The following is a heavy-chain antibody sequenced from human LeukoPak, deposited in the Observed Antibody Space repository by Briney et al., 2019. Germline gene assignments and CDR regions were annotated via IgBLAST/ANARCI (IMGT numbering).Heavy chain of an antibody. V-gene: IGHV4-39*07. Sequence: SETLSLTCTVSGGSISSSSYYWGWIRQPPGKGLEWIGSIYYSGSTYYNPSLKSRVTISVDTSKNQFSLKLSSVTAADTAVYYCARVGGSGWYYFDYWGQGTLVTVSS. J-gene: IGHJ4*02. CDR2: IYYSGST. CDR1: GGSISSSSYY. D-gene: IGHD6-19*01. CDR3: ARVGGSGWYYFDY.